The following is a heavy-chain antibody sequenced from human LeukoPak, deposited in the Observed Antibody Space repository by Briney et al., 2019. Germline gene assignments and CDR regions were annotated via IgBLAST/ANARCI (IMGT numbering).Heavy chain of an antibody. CDR3: ARDANDYGDDWSSDGLDV. J-gene: IGHJ6*02. D-gene: IGHD4-17*01. Sequence: GGSLRLSCEASGFIFRDYWMHWVRQVPGKGLVWVARIKSDGSRTGYADSVKGRLTISRDNAKNTLYLQMNSVRVEDTAVYYCARDANDYGDDWSSDGLDVWGQGTTVSVSS. CDR1: GFIFRDYW. CDR2: IKSDGSRT. V-gene: IGHV3-74*01.